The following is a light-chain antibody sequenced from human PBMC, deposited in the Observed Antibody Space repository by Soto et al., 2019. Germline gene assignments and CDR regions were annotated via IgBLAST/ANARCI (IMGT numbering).Light chain of an antibody. V-gene: IGKV1-17*02. CDR3: VQHNSYPRT. Sequence: DIQMTQSPSSLSASVGDRVTITCRASQGIGSDAGWYQQKPGKPPKRLIYATSILQSGIPSRFSGGGSGTESTLTISNLQPEDFATYYCVQHNSYPRTFGQGTRVEMK. J-gene: IGKJ1*01. CDR2: ATS. CDR1: QGIGSD.